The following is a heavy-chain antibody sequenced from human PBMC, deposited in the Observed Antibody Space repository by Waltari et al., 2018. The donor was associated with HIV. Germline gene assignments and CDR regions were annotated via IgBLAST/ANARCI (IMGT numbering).Heavy chain of an antibody. J-gene: IGHJ5*02. V-gene: IGHV4-39*07. CDR1: GGPISSSSNY. D-gene: IGHD6-19*01. Sequence: QLQLQESGPGLVKPSETLSLTCTVSGGPISSSSNYWGWIRQPPGKGLEWIGSIYYSGRTYYNPSLKSRVTISIDTSKNQFSLKLTSVTAADTALYYCARDRVYSLAVAGPFDPWGQGTLVTVSS. CDR2: IYYSGRT. CDR3: ARDRVYSLAVAGPFDP.